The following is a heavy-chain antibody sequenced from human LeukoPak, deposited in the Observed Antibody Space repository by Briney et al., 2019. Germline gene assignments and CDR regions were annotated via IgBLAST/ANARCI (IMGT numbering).Heavy chain of an antibody. CDR2: INHSGST. CDR1: GASISSGAYY. J-gene: IGHJ3*02. V-gene: IGHV4-30-2*01. D-gene: IGHD1-14*01. Sequence: SETLSLTCTVSGASISSGAYYWSWIRQPPGRGLEWIGYINHSGSTYYNPSLKSRVTLSVDRSKNQVSLKLNSVTAADTAVYYCAKVGITPLPEAFDIWGQGTMVTVSS. CDR3: AKVGITPLPEAFDI.